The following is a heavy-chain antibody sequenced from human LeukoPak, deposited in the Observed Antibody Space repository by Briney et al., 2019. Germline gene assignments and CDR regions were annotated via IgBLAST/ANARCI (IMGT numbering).Heavy chain of an antibody. Sequence: SETLSLTCTVSGYSISSGYYWDWIRQSPGKGLEWIGNIYYSGGTNYNPSLKSRVTISLDMSENQFSLRLSSVTAADTAVYYCARENYGCDYWGQGTLVTVSS. D-gene: IGHD3-10*01. J-gene: IGHJ4*02. V-gene: IGHV4-38-2*02. CDR3: ARENYGCDY. CDR1: GYSISSGYY. CDR2: IYYSGGT.